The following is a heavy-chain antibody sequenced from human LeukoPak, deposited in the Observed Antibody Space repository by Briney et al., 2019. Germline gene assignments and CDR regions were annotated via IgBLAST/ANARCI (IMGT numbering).Heavy chain of an antibody. CDR1: GYSFTSNY. J-gene: IGHJ3*02. Sequence: ASVKVSCKASGYSFTSNYIHWVRQAPGQGLEWMGRINPNSGGTSYAQKFQGRVTMTRDTSISTAYMELSRLRSDDTAVYYCASKDIVVVPAAIRAYCGGDCYPDDAFDIWGQGTMVTVSS. CDR3: ASKDIVVVPAAIRAYCGGDCYPDDAFDI. CDR2: INPNSGGT. D-gene: IGHD2-2*01. V-gene: IGHV1-2*06.